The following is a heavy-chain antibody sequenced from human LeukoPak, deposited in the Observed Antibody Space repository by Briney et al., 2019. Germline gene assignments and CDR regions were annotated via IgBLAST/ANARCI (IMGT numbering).Heavy chain of an antibody. CDR2: INPNSGGT. CDR1: GYTFTGYY. D-gene: IGHD3-22*01. V-gene: IGHV1-2*04. J-gene: IGHJ6*02. CDR3: ARDRGSYYYDSSGHPGYYGMDV. Sequence: ASVKVSCKASGYTFTGYYMHWERQAPGQGLEWMGWINPNSGGTNYAQKFQGWVTMTRDTSISTAYMELSRLRSDDTAVYYCARDRGSYYYDSSGHPGYYGMDVWGQGTTVTVSS.